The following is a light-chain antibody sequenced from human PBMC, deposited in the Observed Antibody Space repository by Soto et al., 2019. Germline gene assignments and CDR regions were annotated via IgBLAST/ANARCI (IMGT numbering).Light chain of an antibody. CDR1: QSISYW. J-gene: IGKJ1*01. V-gene: IGKV1-5*03. CDR2: KAS. Sequence: DIQMTQSPSTLSASVVDIVTITFLASQSISYWLAWYQQKPGKAPNLLIYKASSLKSGVPSRFSGSGSGTEFTLTISSLQADDFATYYCQQYNRYSWKCGQGTKGDIK. CDR3: QQYNRYSWK.